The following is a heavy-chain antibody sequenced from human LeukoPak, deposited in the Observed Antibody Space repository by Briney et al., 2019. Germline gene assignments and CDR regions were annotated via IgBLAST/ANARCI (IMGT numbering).Heavy chain of an antibody. V-gene: IGHV3-30*01. CDR1: GFTFSSYA. J-gene: IGHJ4*02. CDR2: ISYDGSNK. Sequence: AGGSLRLSCAASGFTFSSYAMHWVRQAPGKGLEWVAVISYDGSNKYYADPVKGRFTISRDNSKNTLYLQMNSLRAEDTAVYYCARVPPRFSDYYLDYWGQGTLVTVSS. D-gene: IGHD3-22*01. CDR3: ARVPPRFSDYYLDY.